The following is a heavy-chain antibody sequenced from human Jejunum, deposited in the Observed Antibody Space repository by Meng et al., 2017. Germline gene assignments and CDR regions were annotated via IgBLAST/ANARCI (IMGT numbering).Heavy chain of an antibody. V-gene: IGHV1-18*01. Sequence: HVQLVEFGSEVKKAGAFGKGSCKDSGYTFTNYGINWVRQAPGQGLEWMAWISADNGNAKYAQNLQDRVTLTTETSTTTAYMELRNLRSDDTAVYYCTRGGMTSETTFFLHWGQGTLVTVSS. CDR2: ISADNGNA. CDR1: GYTFTNYG. J-gene: IGHJ4*02. D-gene: IGHD3-3*02. CDR3: TRGGMTSETTFFLH.